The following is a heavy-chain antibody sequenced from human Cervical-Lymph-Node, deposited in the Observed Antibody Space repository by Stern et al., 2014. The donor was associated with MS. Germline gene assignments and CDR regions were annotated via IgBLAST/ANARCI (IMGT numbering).Heavy chain of an antibody. CDR1: GFTFSSYA. CDR2: IVASGERT. D-gene: IGHD2-15*01. Sequence: VQLVQSGGGLVQPGGTLRLSCVASGFTFSSYAINWVRQAPGKGLQCVSAIVASGERTYYADSVKGRFTISRDNSKNTVHLQMTSLRAGDTAMYFCALLATPTDYWGQGTLVAVSS. J-gene: IGHJ4*02. V-gene: IGHV3-23*04. CDR3: ALLATPTDY.